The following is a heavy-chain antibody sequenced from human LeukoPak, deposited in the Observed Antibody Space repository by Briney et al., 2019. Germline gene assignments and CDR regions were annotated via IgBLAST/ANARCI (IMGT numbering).Heavy chain of an antibody. Sequence: WGSLRLSCAASGFTFSSYSMNWVRQAPGKGLECVSSISSSSSYIYYADSVKGRFTISRDNAKNSLYLQMNSLRAEDTAVYYCARDGESLWYGDYWGQGTLVTVSS. CDR1: GFTFSSYS. V-gene: IGHV3-21*01. J-gene: IGHJ4*02. CDR2: ISSSSSYI. CDR3: ARDGESLWYGDY. D-gene: IGHD3-10*01.